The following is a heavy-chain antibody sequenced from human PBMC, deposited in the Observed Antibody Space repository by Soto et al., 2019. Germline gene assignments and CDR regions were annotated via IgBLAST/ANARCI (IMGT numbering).Heavy chain of an antibody. CDR1: GGSFSGYY. CDR2: INHSGST. V-gene: IGHV4-34*01. Sequence: KRSETLSLTCAVYGGSFSGYYWSWIRQPPGKGLEWIGEINHSGSTNYNPSLKSRVTISVDTSKNQFSLKLSSVTAADTAVYYCARVRSKLVVVTAPGHFDYWGQGTLVTVSS. CDR3: ARVRSKLVVVTAPGHFDY. D-gene: IGHD2-21*02. J-gene: IGHJ4*02.